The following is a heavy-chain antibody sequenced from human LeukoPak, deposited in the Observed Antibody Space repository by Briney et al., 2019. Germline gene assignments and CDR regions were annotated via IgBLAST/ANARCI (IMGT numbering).Heavy chain of an antibody. D-gene: IGHD1-26*01. CDR3: ARSGVMGSFGDY. Sequence: ASVKVSCKASGYTFTGYYMHWVRQAPGQGLEWMGRINPNSGGTNYAQKFQGRVTMTRDTSINTAYMELSRLRSDDTAVYYCARSGVMGSFGDYWGQGTRVTVSS. J-gene: IGHJ4*02. CDR2: INPNSGGT. V-gene: IGHV1-2*06. CDR1: GYTFTGYY.